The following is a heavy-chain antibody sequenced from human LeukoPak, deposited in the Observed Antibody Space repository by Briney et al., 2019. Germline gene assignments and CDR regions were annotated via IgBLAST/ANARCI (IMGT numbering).Heavy chain of an antibody. CDR2: IKSKTDGGTT. CDR3: TTDDGRIDD. Sequence: GGSLRLSCAASGFTFSNAWMSWVRQAPGKGLDWVRRIKSKTDGGTTDYAAPVKGRFTISRDDSKNTLYLQMNSLKTEDTAVYYYTTDDGRIDDWGEGRLVTV. CDR1: GFTFSNAW. D-gene: IGHD1-26*01. V-gene: IGHV3-15*01. J-gene: IGHJ4*02.